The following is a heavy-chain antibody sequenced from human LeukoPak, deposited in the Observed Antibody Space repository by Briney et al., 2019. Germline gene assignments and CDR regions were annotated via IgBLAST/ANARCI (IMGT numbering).Heavy chain of an antibody. CDR1: GFTFSDYS. D-gene: IGHD4-17*01. CDR2: ISGRSSFI. CDR3: AREPTTVTTDASFDY. V-gene: IGHV3-21*01. Sequence: GGSLRLSCAASGFTFSDYSMNWVRQAPGKGLEWVSSISGRSSFIYYADSVKGRFTISRDNAKNSLYLQMNSLRAEDTAVYYCAREPTTVTTDASFDYWGQGTLVTVSS. J-gene: IGHJ4*02.